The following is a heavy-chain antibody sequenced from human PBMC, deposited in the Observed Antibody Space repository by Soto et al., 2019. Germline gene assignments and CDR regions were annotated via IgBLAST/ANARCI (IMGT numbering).Heavy chain of an antibody. CDR2: TNAGNGNT. CDR1: GYIFTNYA. D-gene: IGHD3-22*01. V-gene: IGHV1-3*01. CDR3: ARPKDYDDCLAV. J-gene: IGHJ4*02. Sequence: ASVKVSCKASGYIFTNYAVHWVRQAPGQRLEWMGWTNAGNGNTKYSQKFQDRITITRDTSANTAYMELSSLISEDTAVYYCARPKDYDDCLAVWGQGTLVTVSS.